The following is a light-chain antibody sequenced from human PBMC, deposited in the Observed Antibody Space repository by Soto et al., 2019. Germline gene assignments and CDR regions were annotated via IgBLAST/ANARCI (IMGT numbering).Light chain of an antibody. Sequence: QSALTQPASVSGSPGQSITLSCTRTSSGVENYNLVSWYQHRPGKAPKLIIYEGSQRPSGVSDRFSGSKSGNTASLTISGVRAADEADYYCSSYAGAVVFGGGTKLTVL. CDR2: EGS. CDR3: SSYAGAVV. J-gene: IGLJ2*01. CDR1: SSGVENYNL. V-gene: IGLV2-23*01.